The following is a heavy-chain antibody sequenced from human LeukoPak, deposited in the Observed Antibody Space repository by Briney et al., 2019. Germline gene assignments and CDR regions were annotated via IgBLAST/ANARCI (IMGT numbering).Heavy chain of an antibody. CDR3: ARGDDYFDW. CDR2: ICSSSSTI. J-gene: IGHJ4*02. V-gene: IGHV3-48*02. CDR1: GFTFSRYA. Sequence: WGSLRLSCAVSGFTFSRYAMNWVRQAPGKGLDWVSHICSSSSTIYYADSVKGRFTISRDNAKNSLYLQMNSLRDEDTAVYYCARGDDYFDWWGQGTLVTVSS.